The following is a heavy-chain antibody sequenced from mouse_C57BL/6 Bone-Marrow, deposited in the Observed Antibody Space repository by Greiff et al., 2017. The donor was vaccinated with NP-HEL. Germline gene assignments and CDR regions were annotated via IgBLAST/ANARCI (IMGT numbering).Heavy chain of an antibody. CDR2: IDPSDSYT. Sequence: VQLQQPGAELVRPGTSVKLSCKASGYTFTSYWMHWVKQRPGQGLEWIGVIDPSDSYTNYNQKFKGKSTLTVDTSSSTAYMQLSGLTSEDCAVYYCARRTYWGQGTLVTVSA. V-gene: IGHV1-59*01. J-gene: IGHJ3*01. CDR3: ARRTY. CDR1: GYTFTSYW.